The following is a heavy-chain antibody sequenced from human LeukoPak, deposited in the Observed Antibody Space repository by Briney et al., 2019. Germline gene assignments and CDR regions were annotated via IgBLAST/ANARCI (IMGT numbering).Heavy chain of an antibody. V-gene: IGHV4-38-2*02. J-gene: IGHJ4*02. D-gene: IGHD3-22*01. Sequence: SETLSLTCSVSGYSITSGYYWGWIRQPPGKGLEWIGTIYHNGSTSYNPSLKSRVTISVDTSKNQFSLRLNSVIAADTAIYYCARGIDYYDSSGYFYFDYWGQGTLVTVSS. CDR1: GYSITSGYY. CDR3: ARGIDYYDSSGYFYFDY. CDR2: IYHNGST.